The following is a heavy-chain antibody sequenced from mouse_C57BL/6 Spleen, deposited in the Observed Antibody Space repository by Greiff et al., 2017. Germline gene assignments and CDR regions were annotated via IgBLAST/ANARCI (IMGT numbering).Heavy chain of an antibody. CDR2: ISYSGST. V-gene: IGHV3-1*01. J-gene: IGHJ1*03. CDR3: AREGTVVPYWYFEV. D-gene: IGHD1-1*01. CDR1: GYSITSGYD. Sequence: EVKLMESGPGMVKPSQSLSLTCTVTGYSITSGYDWHWIRHFPGNKLEWMGYISYSGSTNYNPSLKSRISIAHDTSKNHFFLTLNSVTTEDTATYYCAREGTVVPYWYFEVWGTGTTVTVSS.